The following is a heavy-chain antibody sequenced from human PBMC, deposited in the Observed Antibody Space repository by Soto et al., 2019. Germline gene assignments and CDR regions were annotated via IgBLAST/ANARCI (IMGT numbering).Heavy chain of an antibody. J-gene: IGHJ6*02. CDR1: GYTFTDYY. D-gene: IGHD2-2*01. Sequence: QVQLVQSGAEVKKPGASVKVSCKASGYTFTDYYMHWVRQAPGQWLEWMGWINPNSGGTNYAQKFQGRVTMTRVTSISTAYMELSSLRSDDTALYYCAKDPNIVVVPAATGGMDVWGQGTTVTVSS. CDR3: AKDPNIVVVPAATGGMDV. CDR2: INPNSGGT. V-gene: IGHV1-2*02.